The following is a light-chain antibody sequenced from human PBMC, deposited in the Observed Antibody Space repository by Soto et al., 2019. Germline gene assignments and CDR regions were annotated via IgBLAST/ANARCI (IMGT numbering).Light chain of an antibody. J-gene: IGKJ3*01. CDR2: GAS. V-gene: IGKV3-20*01. Sequence: EIVLTQSPGTLSLSPGERATLSCRASQSVSSSYLAWYQQKPGQPPRLLIYGASSRATSIPDRLSGSGSGTEVTIIISRLEPEDFAVYYCQQYGSSPGTFGPGTKVDIK. CDR1: QSVSSSY. CDR3: QQYGSSPGT.